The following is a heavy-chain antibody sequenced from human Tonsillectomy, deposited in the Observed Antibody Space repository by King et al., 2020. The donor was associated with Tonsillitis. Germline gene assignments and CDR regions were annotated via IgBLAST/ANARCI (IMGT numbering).Heavy chain of an antibody. CDR1: GFTFIGYS. D-gene: IGHD3-10*01. Sequence: QLVQSGGGLVQPGGSLRLSCAASGFTFIGYSMTWVRQAPGKGLEWVANIKEDGSEKNYVDSVEGRFTISRDNAENLVYLQMNTLRDEDTAVYYCARDASGSYWGPDTFDVWGQGIMVTVSS. CDR3: ARDASGSYWGPDTFDV. J-gene: IGHJ3*01. V-gene: IGHV3-7*01. CDR2: IKEDGSEK.